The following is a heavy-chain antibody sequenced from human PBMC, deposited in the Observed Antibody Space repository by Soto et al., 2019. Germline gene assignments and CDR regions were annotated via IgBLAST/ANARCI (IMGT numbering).Heavy chain of an antibody. CDR2: ISYDGSNK. D-gene: IGHD3-10*01. J-gene: IGHJ4*02. Sequence: GGSLRLSCAASGFTFSSYGMHWVRQAPGKGLEWVAVISYDGSNKYYADSVKGRFTISRDNSKNTLYLQMNSLRAEDTAVYYCAKGGGDQLLWFGELSAFDYWGQGTLVTVSS. CDR1: GFTFSSYG. CDR3: AKGGGDQLLWFGELSAFDY. V-gene: IGHV3-30*18.